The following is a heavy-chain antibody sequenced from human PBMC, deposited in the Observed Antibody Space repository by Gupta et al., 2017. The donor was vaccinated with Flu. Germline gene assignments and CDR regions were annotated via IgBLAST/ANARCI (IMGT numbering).Heavy chain of an antibody. J-gene: IGHJ5*02. V-gene: IGHV4-34*01. CDR2: IDHSGGT. CDR1: NASLSGSY. Sequence: QVQLQQGGAGLLKPSETLSLTCAVYNASLSGSYWSWIRQPPGKGPEWIGEIDHSGGTNYNPSLKSRVTMSVDTSKNQFSLNLYSVTAADTAIYYCTRLGGFTVGYNWFDPWGQGTLVTVSS. D-gene: IGHD4-11*01. CDR3: TRLGGFTVGYNWFDP.